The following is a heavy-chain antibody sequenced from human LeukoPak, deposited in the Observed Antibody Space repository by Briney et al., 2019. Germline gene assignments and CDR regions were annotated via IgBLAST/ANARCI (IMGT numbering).Heavy chain of an antibody. CDR1: GGSISSSSYY. V-gene: IGHV4-39*01. Sequence: PSETLSLTCTVSGGSISSSSYYWGWIRQPPGKGLEWIGSIYYSGSTYYNPSLKRRVTISVDTSKNQFSLKLRSVTAADTAVYYCARRQNRRRTGERFFDYWGQGTLVTVSS. D-gene: IGHD4-17*01. J-gene: IGHJ4*02. CDR2: IYYSGST. CDR3: ARRQNRRRTGERFFDY.